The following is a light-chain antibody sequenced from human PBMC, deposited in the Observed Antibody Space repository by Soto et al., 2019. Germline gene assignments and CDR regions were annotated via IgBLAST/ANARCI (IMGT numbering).Light chain of an antibody. J-gene: IGKJ1*01. Sequence: EIVMTQSPATLSVSPGERATLSCRASQSVSTNLAWYQQKPGQSPRLLIYGTSTRATGVPARFSGGGSGTEFTLTISSLHSEDFAVYFCHQYNFWPTFGQGTKVDIK. CDR2: GTS. CDR3: HQYNFWPT. V-gene: IGKV3-15*01. CDR1: QSVSTN.